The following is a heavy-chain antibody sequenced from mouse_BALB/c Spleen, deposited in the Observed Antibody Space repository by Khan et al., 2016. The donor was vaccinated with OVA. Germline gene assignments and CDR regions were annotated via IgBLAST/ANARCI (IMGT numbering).Heavy chain of an antibody. Sequence: QIQLVQSGPELKKPGETVKISCKASGYTFTNYRMNWMKQAPGKGLKWMGWINTYTGEPTYADDFKGRFAFSLETSASTAYLQINSLKNEDMATYFCARETSHWYFDDWGAGTTVTVSS. J-gene: IGHJ1*01. V-gene: IGHV9-1*02. CDR1: GYTFTNYR. D-gene: IGHD6-1*01. CDR3: ARETSHWYFDD. CDR2: INTYTGEP.